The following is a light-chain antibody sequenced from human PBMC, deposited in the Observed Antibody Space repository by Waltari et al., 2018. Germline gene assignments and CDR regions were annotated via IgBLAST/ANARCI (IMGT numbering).Light chain of an antibody. CDR1: SRDVGRFNP. V-gene: IGLV2-18*02. CDR2: EVT. Sequence: QSALTQPPSVSGSPGPSVPIPSPRTSRDVGRFNPLSWYQQPPGTAPNLIIYEVTYRPSGVPDRFSGSRSGNTASLTISGLQAEDEADYYCSSFTNSNTWVFGGGTKLTVL. CDR3: SSFTNSNTWV. J-gene: IGLJ3*02.